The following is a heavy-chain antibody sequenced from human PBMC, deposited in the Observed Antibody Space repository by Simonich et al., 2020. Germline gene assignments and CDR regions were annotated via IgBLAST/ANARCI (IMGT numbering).Heavy chain of an antibody. CDR2: MNPNSGNT. J-gene: IGHJ4*02. V-gene: IGHV1-8*03. CDR1: GYTFTSYD. Sequence: QVQLVQSGAEVKKPGASVKVSCKASGYTFTSYDINWVRQATGQGLEWMGWMNPNSGNTGYAQKFQGRVTITRNTSISTAYMELSSLKYKDTAVYYCARERGGMSREYVDYWGQRNLVTVSS. CDR3: ARERGGMSREYVDY. D-gene: IGHD3-16*01.